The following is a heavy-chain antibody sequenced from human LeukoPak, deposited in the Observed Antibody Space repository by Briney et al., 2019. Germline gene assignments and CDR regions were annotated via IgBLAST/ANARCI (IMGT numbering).Heavy chain of an antibody. CDR3: AKGSMVRGVPFDY. D-gene: IGHD3-10*01. CDR2: ISWNSGSI. J-gene: IGHJ4*02. CDR1: GFTFDDYA. V-gene: IGHV3-9*01. Sequence: PGGSLRLSCAASGFTFDDYAMHWVRQAPGKGLEWVSGISWNSGSIGYADSVKGRFTISRDNAKNSLYLQMNSLRAEDTALYYCAKGSMVRGVPFDYWGQGTLVTVSS.